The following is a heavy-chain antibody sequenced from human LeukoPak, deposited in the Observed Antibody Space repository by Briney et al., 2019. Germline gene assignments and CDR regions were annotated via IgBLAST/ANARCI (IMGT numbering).Heavy chain of an antibody. V-gene: IGHV3-23*01. D-gene: IGHD6-19*01. J-gene: IGHJ4*02. CDR2: VSGSGCSK. CDR1: GFTFTSYS. CDR3: AIARSWLETYYFDY. Sequence: GESLTLSCTASGFTFTSYSMSWVRQPPGKGLEWVAAVSGSGCSKYYADSVKGRFTISRDNSKNTLYLQMNSLRAEDTAVYYCAIARSWLETYYFDYWGQGTLVTVSS.